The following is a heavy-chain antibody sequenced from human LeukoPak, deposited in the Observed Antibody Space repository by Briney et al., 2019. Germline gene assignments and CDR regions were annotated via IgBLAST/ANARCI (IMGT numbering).Heavy chain of an antibody. J-gene: IGHJ4*02. V-gene: IGHV4-39*01. CDR2: IYYSGST. CDR3: ARLLTGYSSGWDSDYFDY. Sequence: PSETLSLTCTVSGGSISSSSYYWGWIRQPPGKGLEGIGSIYYSGSTYYNPSLKSRITISVDTSKNQFSLKLSSVTAADTAVYYCARLLTGYSSGWDSDYFDYWGQGTLVTVPS. D-gene: IGHD6-19*01. CDR1: GGSISSSSYY.